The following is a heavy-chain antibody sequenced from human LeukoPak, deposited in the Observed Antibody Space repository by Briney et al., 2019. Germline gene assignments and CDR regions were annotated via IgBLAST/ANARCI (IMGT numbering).Heavy chain of an antibody. V-gene: IGHV1-46*01. CDR1: GYTFTTDY. CDR2: INPSGGST. Sequence: GASVKVSCKASGYTFTTDYIHWVRQAPGQGLEWMGIINPSGGSTTYAQKFQGRVIMTGDTSISTAYMELSSLRSEDTAVYYCARGPGVRGVINNYWGQGTLVAVSS. J-gene: IGHJ4*02. CDR3: ARGPGVRGVINNY. D-gene: IGHD3-10*01.